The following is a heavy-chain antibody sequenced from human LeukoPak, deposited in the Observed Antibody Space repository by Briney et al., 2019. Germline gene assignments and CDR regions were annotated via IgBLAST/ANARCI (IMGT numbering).Heavy chain of an antibody. CDR3: ARRYCANGVCYRSGFDI. CDR2: IYYSGST. Sequence: PSETLSLTCTVSGGSISSSSYYWGWIRQPPGKGLEWIGNIYYSGSTYYNPSLKSRVTISVDTSKNQFSLKLNSVTAADTAVYYCARRYCANGVCYRSGFDIWGQGTMVTVSS. D-gene: IGHD2-8*01. CDR1: GGSISSSSYY. V-gene: IGHV4-39*07. J-gene: IGHJ3*02.